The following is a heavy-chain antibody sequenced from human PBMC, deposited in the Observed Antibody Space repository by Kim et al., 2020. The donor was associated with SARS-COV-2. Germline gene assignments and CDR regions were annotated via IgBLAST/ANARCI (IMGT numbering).Heavy chain of an antibody. V-gene: IGHV4-39*07. CDR2: ISYGGST. D-gene: IGHD3-3*01. CDR1: GDLITTNSHL. Sequence: SETLSLTCTASGDLITTNSHLWGWIRQPPGKGLEWLGSISYGGSTYYNPSLKSRVTMSLDTTKSQVSLNLKSVTAADTAIYYCARDRDIRRFFYLGQGTL. CDR3: ARDRDIRRFFY. J-gene: IGHJ4*02.